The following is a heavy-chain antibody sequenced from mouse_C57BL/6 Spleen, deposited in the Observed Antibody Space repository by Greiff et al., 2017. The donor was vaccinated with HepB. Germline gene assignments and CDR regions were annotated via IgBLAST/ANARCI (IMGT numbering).Heavy chain of an antibody. J-gene: IGHJ1*03. D-gene: IGHD1-1*01. CDR1: GYSITSGYY. CDR3: AREGDYGSPFDV. CDR2: ISYDGSN. Sequence: VQLQQSGPGLVKPSQSLSLTCSVTGYSITSGYYWNWIRQFPGNKLEWMGYISYDGSNNYNPSLKNRISITRDTSKNQFFLKLNSVTTEDTATYYCAREGDYGSPFDVWGTGTTVTVSS. V-gene: IGHV3-6*01.